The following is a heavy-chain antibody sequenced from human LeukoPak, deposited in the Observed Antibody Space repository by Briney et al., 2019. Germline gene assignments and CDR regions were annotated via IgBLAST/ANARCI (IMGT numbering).Heavy chain of an antibody. CDR2: ISAYNGNT. D-gene: IGHD2-2*01. CDR1: VYTFTSYG. CDR3: ARDLNIVVVPAADDPDY. V-gene: IGHV1-18*01. Sequence: ASVKVSCKASVYTFTSYGISWVRQAPGQGLEWMGWISAYNGNTNYAQKLQGRVTMTTDTSTSTAYMELRSLRSDDTAVYYCARDLNIVVVPAADDPDYWGQGTLVTVSS. J-gene: IGHJ4*02.